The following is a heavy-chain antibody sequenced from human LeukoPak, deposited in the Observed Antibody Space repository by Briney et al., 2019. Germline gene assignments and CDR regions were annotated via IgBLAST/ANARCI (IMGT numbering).Heavy chain of an antibody. CDR1: GGSISTSGSL. V-gene: IGHV4-39*01. Sequence: PSQTLSLTCTVSGGSISTSGSLWGWIRQPPGKGLGWIGTIYYSGSTYYSPSLKSRVSISVDTSKNQFSPRLTSVTAADTAVYYCARRTSTGRFDPWGQGTLVTVSS. J-gene: IGHJ5*02. CDR3: ARRTSTGRFDP. CDR2: IYYSGST. D-gene: IGHD1-1*01.